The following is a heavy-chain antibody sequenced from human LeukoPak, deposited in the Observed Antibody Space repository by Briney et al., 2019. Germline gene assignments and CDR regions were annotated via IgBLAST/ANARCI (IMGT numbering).Heavy chain of an antibody. J-gene: IGHJ6*02. D-gene: IGHD3-10*01. CDR3: AITMVRGAPWGMDV. Sequence: ASVKVSCKASGYTFTGYYVHWVRQAPGQGLEWMGWINPNSGGTNYAQKFQGRVTMTRDTSISTAYMELRRLRSDDTAVYYCAITMVRGAPWGMDVWGQGTTVTVS. CDR2: INPNSGGT. CDR1: GYTFTGYY. V-gene: IGHV1-2*02.